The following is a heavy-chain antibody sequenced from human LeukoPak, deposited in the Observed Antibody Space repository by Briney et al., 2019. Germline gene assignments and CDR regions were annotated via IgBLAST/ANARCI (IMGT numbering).Heavy chain of an antibody. CDR3: AREVRDIVVVPAAMGGYYGMDV. CDR2: IYHSGST. J-gene: IGHJ6*04. Sequence: KPSETLSLTCAVSGYSISSGYYWGWLRQPPGTGLEWIGSIYHSGSTYYNPSLKSRVTISVDTSKNQFSLKLSSVTAADTAVYYCAREVRDIVVVPAAMGGYYGMDVWGKGTTVTVSS. D-gene: IGHD2-2*01. CDR1: GYSISSGYY. V-gene: IGHV4-38-2*01.